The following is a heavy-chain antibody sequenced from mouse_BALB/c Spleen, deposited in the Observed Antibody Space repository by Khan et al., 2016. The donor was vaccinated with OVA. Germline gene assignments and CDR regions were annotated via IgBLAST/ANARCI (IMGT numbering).Heavy chain of an antibody. CDR3: ARMARTIN. V-gene: IGHV5-6-3*01. CDR1: GFTFSSYG. J-gene: IGHJ2*01. Sequence: EVELVESGGGLVQPGGSLKLSCAASGFTFSSYGMSWVRQTPDKRLELVATINSNGGSTYYPDSVKGRFTISRDNAKNNLSLQMSSLKSEETAMYYCARMARTINWGQGTTLTVSS. CDR2: INSNGGST.